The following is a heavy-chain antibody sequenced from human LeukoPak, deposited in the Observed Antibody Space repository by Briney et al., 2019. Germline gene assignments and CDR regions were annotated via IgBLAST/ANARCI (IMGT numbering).Heavy chain of an antibody. V-gene: IGHV3-30*02. Sequence: PGGSLRLSCAASGFTFSSYGMHWVRQAPGKGLEWVAFIRYDGSNKYYADSVKGRFTISRDNSKNTLYLQMNSLRAEDTAVYYCAKALMVRGVNSPVDYWGQGTLVTVSS. J-gene: IGHJ4*02. D-gene: IGHD3-10*01. CDR3: AKALMVRGVNSPVDY. CDR2: IRYDGSNK. CDR1: GFTFSSYG.